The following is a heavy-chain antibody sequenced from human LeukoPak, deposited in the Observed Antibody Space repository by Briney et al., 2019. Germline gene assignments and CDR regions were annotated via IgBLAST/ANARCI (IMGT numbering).Heavy chain of an antibody. D-gene: IGHD4-23*01. CDR1: AYSLTSYL. V-gene: IGHV5-51*01. CDR2: IYPGDSDT. J-gene: IGHJ5*02. Sequence: GESLKTFLYSSAYSLTSYLLGWVRQMPGKGLEWMGIIYPGDSDTRYSPSFQGQVTISADKSISTAYLQWSSLQASDTAMYYCVRRPYVGGTLYWLNPWLRVSLVTVSS. CDR3: VRRPYVGGTLYWLNP.